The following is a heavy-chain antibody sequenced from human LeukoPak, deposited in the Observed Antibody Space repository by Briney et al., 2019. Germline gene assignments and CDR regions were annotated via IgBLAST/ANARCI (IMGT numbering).Heavy chain of an antibody. J-gene: IGHJ4*02. Sequence: PSETLSLTCTVSGGSISSGGYYWSWIRRHPGKGLEWIGYIYYSGSTYYNPSLKSRVTISVDTSKNQFSLKLSSVTAADTAVYYCARDNYYDSSGGFDYWGQGTLVTVSS. CDR1: GGSISSGGYY. V-gene: IGHV4-31*03. CDR2: IYYSGST. D-gene: IGHD3-22*01. CDR3: ARDNYYDSSGGFDY.